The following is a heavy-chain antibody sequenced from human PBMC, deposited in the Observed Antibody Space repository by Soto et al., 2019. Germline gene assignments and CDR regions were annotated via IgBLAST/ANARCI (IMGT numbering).Heavy chain of an antibody. Sequence: GGSLRLSCAASGFTFSSYAMSWVRQAPGKGLEWVSAISGSGGSTYYADSVKGRFTISRDNSKNTLYLQMNSLRAEDTAVYYGANGRLIVVVTAILEADAFDIWGQGTMVTVSS. CDR1: GFTFSSYA. J-gene: IGHJ3*02. CDR2: ISGSGGST. V-gene: IGHV3-23*01. D-gene: IGHD2-21*02. CDR3: ANGRLIVVVTAILEADAFDI.